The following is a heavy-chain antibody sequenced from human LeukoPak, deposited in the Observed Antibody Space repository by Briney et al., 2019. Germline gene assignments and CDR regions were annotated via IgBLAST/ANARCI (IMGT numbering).Heavy chain of an antibody. Sequence: GESLKISCEGSGYSFTNYWIAWVGQMPGKGLEWTGIIYPGDSDTRYSPSFQGQVTISADKSITTAYLQWSSLKASDTAVYYCARVPVIVSAAVDYWGRGTLVTVSS. CDR3: ARVPVIVSAAVDY. CDR2: IYPGDSDT. J-gene: IGHJ4*02. CDR1: GYSFTNYW. D-gene: IGHD6-13*01. V-gene: IGHV5-51*01.